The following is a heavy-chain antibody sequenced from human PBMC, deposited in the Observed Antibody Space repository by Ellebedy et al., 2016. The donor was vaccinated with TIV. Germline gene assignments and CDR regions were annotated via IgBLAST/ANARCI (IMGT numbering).Heavy chain of an antibody. V-gene: IGHV4-59*01. D-gene: IGHD3-10*01. Sequence: SETLSLTCTVSGGSISSYYWSWIRQPPGKGLEWIGYIYYSGSTNYNPSLKSRVTISVDTSKNQFSLKLSSVTAADTAVYYCAGSIWYYYGSGSSGSQGRFDYWGQGTLVTVSS. CDR1: GGSISSYY. CDR2: IYYSGST. J-gene: IGHJ4*02. CDR3: AGSIWYYYGSGSSGSQGRFDY.